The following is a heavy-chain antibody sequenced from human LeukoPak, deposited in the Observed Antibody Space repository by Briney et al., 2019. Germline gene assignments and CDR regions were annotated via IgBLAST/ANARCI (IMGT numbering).Heavy chain of an antibody. Sequence: SETLSLTCTVSGGSISSYYWSWIRQPPGKGLEWIGYIYYSGSTNYNPSLKSRVTISVDTSKNQFSLKLSSVTAADTAVYYCARHRGLIIPERRKTLYWFDPWGHGTLVTVSS. CDR2: IYYSGST. CDR3: ARHRGLIIPERRKTLYWFDP. CDR1: GGSISSYY. D-gene: IGHD1-1*01. V-gene: IGHV4-59*08. J-gene: IGHJ5*02.